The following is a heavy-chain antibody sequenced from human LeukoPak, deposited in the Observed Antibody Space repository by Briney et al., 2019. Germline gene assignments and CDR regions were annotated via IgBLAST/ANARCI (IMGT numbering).Heavy chain of an antibody. D-gene: IGHD3-22*01. CDR1: GFTFSSYG. CDR3: ARDKPPPYYYDSSGLFDY. J-gene: IGHJ4*02. V-gene: IGHV3-33*01. CDR2: IWYDGSNK. Sequence: PGRSLRLSCAASGFTFSSYGMHWVRQAPGKGLEWVAVIWYDGSNKYYADSVKGRFTISRDNSKNTLYLQMNSLRAEDTAVYYCARDKPPPYYYDSSGLFDYWGQGTLVTVSS.